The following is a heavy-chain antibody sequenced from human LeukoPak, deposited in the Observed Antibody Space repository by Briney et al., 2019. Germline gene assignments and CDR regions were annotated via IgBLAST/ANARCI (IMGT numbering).Heavy chain of an antibody. J-gene: IGHJ4*02. CDR1: GYTLSELC. CDR2: IRYDGSNK. V-gene: IGHV3-30*02. Sequence: SCKVSGYTLSELCMHWVRQAPGKGLEWVAFIRYDGSNKYYADSVKGRFTISRDNSKNTLYLQMNSLRAEDTAVYYCARERVDIAMGFDYWGQGSLVIVSS. CDR3: ARERVDIAMGFDY. D-gene: IGHD5-18*01.